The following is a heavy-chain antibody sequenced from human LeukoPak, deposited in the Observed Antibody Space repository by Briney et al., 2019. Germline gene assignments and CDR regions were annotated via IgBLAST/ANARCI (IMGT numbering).Heavy chain of an antibody. CDR1: GYSISSGYY. CDR3: ARDAGTVTTPFDY. J-gene: IGHJ4*02. D-gene: IGHD4-17*01. Sequence: SETLSLTCAVSGYSISSGYYWGWIRQPPGKGLDWIGSIYHTGSTYYNPSLKSRVTISVDTSKNQFSLNLSSVTAADTAVYYCARDAGTVTTPFDYWGQGTLVTVSS. CDR2: IYHTGST. V-gene: IGHV4-38-2*02.